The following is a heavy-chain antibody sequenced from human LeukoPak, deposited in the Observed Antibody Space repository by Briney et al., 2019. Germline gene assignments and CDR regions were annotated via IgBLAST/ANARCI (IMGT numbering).Heavy chain of an antibody. Sequence: GGSLRLSYAASGFTFSSYWMHWARQATGKGLVWVSRINSDGSSTSYADSVKGRFTISRDNAKNTLYLQMNSLRAEDTAVYYCAREPPYYDSSGLYYYYGMDVWGQGTTVTVSS. V-gene: IGHV3-74*01. CDR2: INSDGSST. CDR1: GFTFSSYW. CDR3: AREPPYYDSSGLYYYYGMDV. J-gene: IGHJ6*02. D-gene: IGHD3-22*01.